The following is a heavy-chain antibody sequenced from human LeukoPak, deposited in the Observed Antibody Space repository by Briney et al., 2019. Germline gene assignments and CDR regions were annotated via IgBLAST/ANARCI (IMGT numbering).Heavy chain of an antibody. Sequence: VASVKVSCKASGGTFSSYAISWVRQAPGQGLEWMGGIIPIFGTANYAQKFQGRVTITADESTSTAYMELSSLRSEDTAVYYCAREGLGYSYGSSFDYWGQGTLVTVSS. CDR1: GGTFSSYA. V-gene: IGHV1-69*01. CDR2: IIPIFGTA. J-gene: IGHJ4*02. CDR3: AREGLGYSYGSSFDY. D-gene: IGHD5-18*01.